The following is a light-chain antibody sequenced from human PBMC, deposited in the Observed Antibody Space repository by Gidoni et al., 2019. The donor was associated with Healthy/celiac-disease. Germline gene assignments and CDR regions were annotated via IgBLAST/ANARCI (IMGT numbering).Light chain of an antibody. V-gene: IGLV1-40*01. CDR1: SSNIGAGYD. J-gene: IGLJ2*01. CDR2: GNS. CDR3: QSYDSSLGVV. Sequence: QPVLTQPPPGSGAPGLWLTISCTGSSSNIGAGYDVHWYQQLTGTAPKHLSYGNSNRPSGVPDRFSGSKSGTSASLAITGLQAEYEADYYCQSYDSSLGVVFGGGTKLTVL.